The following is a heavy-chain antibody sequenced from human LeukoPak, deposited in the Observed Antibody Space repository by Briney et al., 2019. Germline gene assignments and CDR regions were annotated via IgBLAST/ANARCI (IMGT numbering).Heavy chain of an antibody. CDR2: INPNSGNT. CDR3: ARMNWDDAFDI. CDR1: GYTFTSYD. J-gene: IGHJ3*02. V-gene: IGHV1-8*03. Sequence: ASVKVSCKASGYTFTSYDINWVRQATGQGLEWMGWINPNSGNTGYAQKFQGRVTITRNTSISTAYMELGSLRSEDTAVYYCARMNWDDAFDIWGQGTMVTVSS. D-gene: IGHD7-27*01.